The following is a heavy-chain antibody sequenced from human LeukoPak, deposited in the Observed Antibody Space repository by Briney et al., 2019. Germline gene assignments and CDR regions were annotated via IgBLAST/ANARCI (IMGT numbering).Heavy chain of an antibody. J-gene: IGHJ3*02. CDR1: GFTFSSYW. CDR2: IKQDGSEK. D-gene: IGHD5-18*01. CDR3: AREKRGYSYGYRYPGAFDI. Sequence: GGSLRLSCAASGFTFSSYWMSWVRQAPGKGLEWVANIKQDGSEKYYVDSVKGRFTISRDNSKNTLYLQMNSLRAEDTAVYYCAREKRGYSYGYRYPGAFDIWGQGTMVTVSS. V-gene: IGHV3-7*03.